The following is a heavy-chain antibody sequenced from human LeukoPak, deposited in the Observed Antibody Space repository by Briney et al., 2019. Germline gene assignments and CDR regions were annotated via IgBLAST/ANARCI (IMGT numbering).Heavy chain of an antibody. Sequence: PSETLSLTCAVSGGSISSSNWWSWVRQPPGKGLEWIGEIYHGGSTNYNPSLKSRVTISVDKSKNQFSLKLSSVTAADTAVYYCARVRGYGRDYYYYYMDVWGKGTTVTVSS. V-gene: IGHV4-4*02. CDR2: IYHGGST. J-gene: IGHJ6*03. CDR3: ARVRGYGRDYYYYYMDV. D-gene: IGHD5-18*01. CDR1: GGSISSSNW.